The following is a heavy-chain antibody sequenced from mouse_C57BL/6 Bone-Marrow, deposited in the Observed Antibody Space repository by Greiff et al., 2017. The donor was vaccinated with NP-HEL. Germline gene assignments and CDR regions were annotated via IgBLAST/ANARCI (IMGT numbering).Heavy chain of an antibody. CDR3: AKNLYYGSSFGGYFDV. D-gene: IGHD1-1*01. Sequence: VQLVESGPGLVQPSQSLSITCTVSGFSLTSYGVHWVRQSPGKGLEWLGVIWRGGSTDYNAAFMSRLSITKDNSKSQVFFKMNSLQADDTAIYYCAKNLYYGSSFGGYFDVWGTGTTVTVSS. CDR2: IWRGGST. J-gene: IGHJ1*03. V-gene: IGHV2-5*01. CDR1: GFSLTSYG.